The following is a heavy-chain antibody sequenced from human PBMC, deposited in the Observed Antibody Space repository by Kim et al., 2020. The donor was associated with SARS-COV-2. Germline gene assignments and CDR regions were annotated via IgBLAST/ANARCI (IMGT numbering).Heavy chain of an antibody. Sequence: GESLKISCKGSGYSFTSYWIGWVRQMPGKGLEWIGIIYPGDSDTRYSPSFQGQVTISADKSISTAYLQWSSLKASDTAMYYCARRYYGSGSYSYYFDYWGQGTPVTVSS. V-gene: IGHV5-51*01. D-gene: IGHD3-10*01. J-gene: IGHJ4*02. CDR2: IYPGDSDT. CDR3: ARRYYGSGSYSYYFDY. CDR1: GYSFTSYW.